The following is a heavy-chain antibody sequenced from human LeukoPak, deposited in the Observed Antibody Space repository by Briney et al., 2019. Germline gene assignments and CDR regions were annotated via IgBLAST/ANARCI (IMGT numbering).Heavy chain of an antibody. J-gene: IGHJ3*02. V-gene: IGHV4-4*02. CDR2: IYHSGST. CDR1: GGSISSSNW. Sequence: SGTLSLICAVSGGSISSSNWWSWVRQPPGKGLEWIGEIYHSGSTNYNPSLKSRVTISVDKSKNQFSLKLSSVTAADTAVYYCARLYYYGSGMFSAFDIWGQGTVVTVSS. CDR3: ARLYYYGSGMFSAFDI. D-gene: IGHD3-10*01.